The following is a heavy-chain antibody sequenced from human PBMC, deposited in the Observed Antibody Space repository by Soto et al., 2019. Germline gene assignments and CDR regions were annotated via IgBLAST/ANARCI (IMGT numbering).Heavy chain of an antibody. D-gene: IGHD2-8*02. CDR3: TRHGGVDYFWFDP. CDR2: ASPDGTST. J-gene: IGHJ5*02. CDR1: GFTFSRYW. Sequence: PGGSLRLSCAASGFTFSRYWMHWVRQAPGKGLEWVSRASPDGTSTSYADSVKGRFTISRDNAKNTLFMQMNSLRAEDTAVYYCTRHGGVDYFWFDPWGQGTKATVSS. V-gene: IGHV3-74*01.